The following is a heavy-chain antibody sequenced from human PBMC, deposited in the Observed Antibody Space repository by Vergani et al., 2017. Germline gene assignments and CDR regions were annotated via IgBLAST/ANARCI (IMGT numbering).Heavy chain of an antibody. CDR1: GFSFNNYG. CDR2: IWYDGSNK. V-gene: IGHV3-33*01. Sequence: QVQLVESGGGVVQPGRSLRLSCAASGFSFNNYGMHWVRQAPGKGLEWGAIIWYDGSNKYYADSVKGRFTISRENSKNPLYLQMNSLRADDTAVYYCAREYFGEVAVAAPRGWFDPWGQGTLVTVSS. J-gene: IGHJ5*02. D-gene: IGHD6-19*01. CDR3: AREYFGEVAVAAPRGWFDP.